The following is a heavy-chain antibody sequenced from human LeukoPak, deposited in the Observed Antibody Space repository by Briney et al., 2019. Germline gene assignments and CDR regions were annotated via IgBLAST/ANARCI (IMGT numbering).Heavy chain of an antibody. Sequence: GGSLRLSCAASGFTFDDYAMHWVRQAPGKGLEWVSLISWDGGSTYYADSVKGRFTISRDNSKNSLYLQMNSLRTEDTALYYCAAYDSSGYSDYWGQGTLVTVSS. J-gene: IGHJ4*02. D-gene: IGHD3-22*01. CDR1: GFTFDDYA. CDR3: AAYDSSGYSDY. CDR2: ISWDGGST. V-gene: IGHV3-43*01.